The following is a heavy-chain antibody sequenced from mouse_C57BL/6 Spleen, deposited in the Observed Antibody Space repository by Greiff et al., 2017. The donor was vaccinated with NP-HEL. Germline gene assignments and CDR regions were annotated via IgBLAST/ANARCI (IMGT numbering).Heavy chain of an antibody. CDR1: GFTFSDFY. J-gene: IGHJ2*01. V-gene: IGHV7-1*01. CDR3: ARDELGNFDY. D-gene: IGHD4-1*01. CDR2: SRNKANDYTT. Sequence: EVKVVESGGGLVQSGRSLRLSCATSGFTFSDFYMEWVRQAPGKGLEWIAASRNKANDYTTEYSASVKGRFIVSRDTSQSILYLQMNALRAEDTAIYYCARDELGNFDYWGQGTTLTVSS.